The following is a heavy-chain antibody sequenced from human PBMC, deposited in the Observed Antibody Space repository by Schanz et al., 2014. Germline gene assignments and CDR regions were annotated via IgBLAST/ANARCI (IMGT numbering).Heavy chain of an antibody. J-gene: IGHJ4*02. D-gene: IGHD6-13*01. CDR3: ARAAGPVDY. CDR2: IYYSGST. Sequence: QLQLRESGPGLVKPSQTLSLTCAVSGGSISSGGYTWSWIRQPPGKGLEWIGYIYYSGSTYYNPSHKGRVTISVDPSKNQFALMLGSVTAADTAVYYCARAAGPVDYWGQGTLVTVSS. V-gene: IGHV4-30-4*07. CDR1: GGSISSGGYT.